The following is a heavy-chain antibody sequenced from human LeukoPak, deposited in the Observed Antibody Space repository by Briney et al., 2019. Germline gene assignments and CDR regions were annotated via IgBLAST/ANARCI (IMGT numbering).Heavy chain of an antibody. Sequence: SETLSLTCTVSGGSISSGGYYWSWIRQHPGKGLEWIGYIYYSGSTYYNPSLKSRVTISVDTSKNQFSLKLSSVTAADTAVYYCARDDTNYYYGMDVWGQGTTVTVS. J-gene: IGHJ6*02. CDR2: IYYSGST. V-gene: IGHV4-31*03. CDR3: ARDDTNYYYGMDV. CDR1: GGSISSGGYY.